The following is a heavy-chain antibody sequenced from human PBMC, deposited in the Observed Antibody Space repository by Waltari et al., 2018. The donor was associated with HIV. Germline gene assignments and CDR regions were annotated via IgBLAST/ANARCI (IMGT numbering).Heavy chain of an antibody. V-gene: IGHV3-48*04. CDR3: ARTTHGIDF. CDR1: GFTFSSYN. Sequence: EVQLVESGGGLVQPGGSLRLSCVASGFTFSSYNMNWVRQAPGKGLELLSYITSSGDTIYYADSVEGRFTVSRDNAKNSLYLQMNSLRAEDTAVYYCARTTHGIDFWGQGTLVTVSS. CDR2: ITSSGDTI. J-gene: IGHJ4*02. D-gene: IGHD1-1*01.